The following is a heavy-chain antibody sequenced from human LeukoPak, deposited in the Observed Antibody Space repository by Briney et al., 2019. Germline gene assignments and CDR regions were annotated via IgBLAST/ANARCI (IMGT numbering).Heavy chain of an antibody. D-gene: IGHD3-10*01. CDR2: TSSDLNVK. CDR1: GFTFRNYV. V-gene: IGHV3-30-3*01. Sequence: GGSLRLSGAASGFTFRNYVIHWVRKAPGKGLEWVAVTSSDLNVKLYADSVKGRFTISRDNSRSTLYLQMNSLRPEDTAIYYCAREGYYGSGSPPSLYFDYWGQGTLVTVSS. J-gene: IGHJ4*02. CDR3: AREGYYGSGSPPSLYFDY.